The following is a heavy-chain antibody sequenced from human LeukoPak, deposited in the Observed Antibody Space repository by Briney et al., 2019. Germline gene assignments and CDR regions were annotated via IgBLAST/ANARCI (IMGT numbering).Heavy chain of an antibody. D-gene: IGHD2/OR15-2a*01. J-gene: IGHJ4*02. CDR1: GDTFTKYY. V-gene: IGHV1-46*01. Sequence: ASVKVSCKASGDTFTKYYIHWVRQAPGQGLEWMGIINPSGDVTTYIQKFQGRIVMTADASTGTVYMELSSLTSEDTAVYYCAREAPSTCYFDYWGQGHLVTVSS. CDR3: AREAPSTCYFDY. CDR2: INPSGDVT.